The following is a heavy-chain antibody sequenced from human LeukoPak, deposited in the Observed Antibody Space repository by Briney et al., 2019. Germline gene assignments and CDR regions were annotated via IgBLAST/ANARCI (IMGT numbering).Heavy chain of an antibody. Sequence: GGSLRLSCAASGFTFSSXXXRWVRQAPGKGLEWVANIKQDGSEKNYVDSVKGRFTISRDNAKNSLYLQMNSLRAEDTAVYYCASGLELDYWGQGTLVTVSS. CDR1: GFTFSSXX. CDR2: IKQDGSEK. J-gene: IGHJ4*02. V-gene: IGHV3-7*03. CDR3: ASGLELDY.